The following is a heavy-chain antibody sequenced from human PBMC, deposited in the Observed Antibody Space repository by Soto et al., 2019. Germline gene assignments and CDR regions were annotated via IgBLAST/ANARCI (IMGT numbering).Heavy chain of an antibody. J-gene: IGHJ6*03. CDR2: MYYSGST. V-gene: IGHV4-59*08. Sequence: QVQLQESGPGLVKHSETLSLSCSVSGGSISGHYWSWVRQTPGKGLEWIGYMYYSGSTNYNPSLKSRVTISVDTSKNRFSLRLTSVTAADTAVYYCARGIYYDLIWNYYYMDVWGKGTTVTVAS. CDR1: GGSISGHY. D-gene: IGHD3-16*01. CDR3: ARGIYYDLIWNYYYMDV.